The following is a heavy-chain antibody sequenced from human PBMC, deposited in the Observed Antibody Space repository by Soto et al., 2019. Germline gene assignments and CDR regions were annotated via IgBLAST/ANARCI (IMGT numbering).Heavy chain of an antibody. CDR3: ARHARYCSGGSCSYFDY. J-gene: IGHJ4*02. D-gene: IGHD2-15*01. CDR2: IDPSDSYT. CDR1: GYSFTSYW. Sequence: GESLKISCKGSGYSFTSYWISWVRQMPGKGLEWMGRIDPSDSYTNYSPSFQGHVTISADKSISTAYLQWSSLKASDTAMYYCARHARYCSGGSCSYFDYWGQGTLVTVSS. V-gene: IGHV5-10-1*01.